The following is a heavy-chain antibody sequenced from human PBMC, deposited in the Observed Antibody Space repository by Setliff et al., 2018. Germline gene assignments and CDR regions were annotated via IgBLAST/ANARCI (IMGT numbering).Heavy chain of an antibody. D-gene: IGHD2-21*02. Sequence: GASVKVSCKASGYTFNIYPMHWVRQAPGQRPEWMGWINTGSGVARYSHNFQGRVTFTRDTSATTAYMDLSSLMSEDTAVYYCATTLEGCGDDCLTIKHWGQGTLVTVSS. CDR3: ATTLEGCGDDCLTIKH. J-gene: IGHJ1*01. CDR2: INTGSGVA. CDR1: GYTFNIYP. V-gene: IGHV1-3*04.